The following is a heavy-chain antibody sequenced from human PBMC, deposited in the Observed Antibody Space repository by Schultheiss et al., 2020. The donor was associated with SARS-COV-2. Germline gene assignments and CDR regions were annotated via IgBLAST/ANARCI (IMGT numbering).Heavy chain of an antibody. CDR3: AGGIAVDDY. V-gene: IGHV4-34*01. Sequence: SQTLSLTCAVYGGSFSGYYWSWIRQPPGKGLEWIGEINHSGSTNYNPSLKSRVTMSVDTSKNQFSLKLSSVTAADTAVYYCAGGIAVDDYWGQGTLVTVSS. CDR2: INHSGST. CDR1: GGSFSGYY. J-gene: IGHJ4*02. D-gene: IGHD6-19*01.